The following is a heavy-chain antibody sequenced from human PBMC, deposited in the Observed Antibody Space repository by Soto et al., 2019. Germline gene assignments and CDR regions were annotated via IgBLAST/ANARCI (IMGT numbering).Heavy chain of an antibody. CDR1: GYSISIGYY. V-gene: IGHV4-38-2*01. CDR3: ASIAARPDYGMDV. D-gene: IGHD6-6*01. CDR2: IYHSGST. Sequence: SETLSLTCAVSGYSISIGYYCGWIRQPPGKGLEWIGSIYHSGSTYYNPSLKSRVTISVDTSKNQFSLKLSSVTAADTAVYYCASIAARPDYGMDVWGQGTTVTVSS. J-gene: IGHJ6*02.